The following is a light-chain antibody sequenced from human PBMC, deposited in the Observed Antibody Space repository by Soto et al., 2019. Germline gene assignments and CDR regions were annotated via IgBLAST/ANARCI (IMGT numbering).Light chain of an antibody. J-gene: IGKJ1*01. CDR2: GAS. CDR1: QSVSSSY. Sequence: EIVLTQSPGTLSLSPGERATLSCRASQSVSSSYLAWYQQKPGHAPRLLIYGASSRATGIPDRFSGIGSGTDFTLTISRLEPEDFAVYYCQQYGSSPQWTFGQGNKVEIK. V-gene: IGKV3-20*01. CDR3: QQYGSSPQWT.